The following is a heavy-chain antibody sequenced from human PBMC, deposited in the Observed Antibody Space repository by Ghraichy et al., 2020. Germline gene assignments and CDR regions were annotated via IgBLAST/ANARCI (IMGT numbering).Heavy chain of an antibody. D-gene: IGHD3-9*01. CDR1: GGSFSGFY. CDR3: ARGQDYDIMGGWAYYYYGMDV. V-gene: IGHV4-34*01. CDR2: INHSGST. Sequence: SETLSLTCAVYGGSFSGFYWTWIRQPPGKGLEWIGEINHSGSTNYNPSLKSRVTISIDTSKNQFSLKLTSVTAADTAVYYCARGQDYDIMGGWAYYYYGMDVWGQGTTVIVSS. J-gene: IGHJ6*02.